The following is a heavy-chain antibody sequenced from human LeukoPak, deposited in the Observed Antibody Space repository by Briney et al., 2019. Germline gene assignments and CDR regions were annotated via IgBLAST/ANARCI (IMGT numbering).Heavy chain of an antibody. CDR3: AKDMTTRGAFDI. J-gene: IGHJ3*02. CDR2: IGGTGRT. D-gene: IGHD1-1*01. CDR1: GFAFSSYV. Sequence: GGSLRLSCEASGFAFSSYVINWVRQAPGKGLEWVSAIGGTGRTYYADPVKGRFTISRDNSKNTVFLQMNSMRAEDTAIFYCAKDMTTRGAFDIWGQGTMVTVSS. V-gene: IGHV3-23*01.